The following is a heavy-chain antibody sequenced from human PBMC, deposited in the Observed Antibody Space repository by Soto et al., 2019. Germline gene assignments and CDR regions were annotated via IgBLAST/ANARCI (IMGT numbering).Heavy chain of an antibody. CDR2: ISNRGTP. J-gene: IGHJ3*02. CDR3: AREVNVVALSDAFDI. Sequence: QVQLQESGPGLVKPSQTLSLICTVSGDSISSDNYFWSWIRQPPGQGLEWIGYISNRGTPYYNPSRKSRVTISLDTSKNRFSLDMYSVTAADTAVYYCAREVNVVALSDAFDIWGQGTMVTVSS. V-gene: IGHV4-30-4*01. D-gene: IGHD2-8*01. CDR1: GDSISSDNYF.